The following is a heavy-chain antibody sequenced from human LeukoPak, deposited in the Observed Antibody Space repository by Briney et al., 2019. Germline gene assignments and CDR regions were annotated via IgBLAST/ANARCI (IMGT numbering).Heavy chain of an antibody. CDR2: INPNSGGT. V-gene: IGHV1-2*06. D-gene: IGHD6-13*01. CDR1: GYSFTGNY. J-gene: IGHJ5*02. Sequence: ASVMVSCKASGYSFTGNYIHWVRQAPGQGLEWMGRINPNSGGTNYAQKFQGRVTLTTDTSISTAYMELSRLRSDDTAVYYCARGIAQNGFDPWGQGTLVTVSS. CDR3: ARGIAQNGFDP.